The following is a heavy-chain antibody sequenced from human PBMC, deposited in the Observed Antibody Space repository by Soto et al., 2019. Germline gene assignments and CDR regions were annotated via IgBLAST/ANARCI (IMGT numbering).Heavy chain of an antibody. CDR2: ISGSGGST. J-gene: IGHJ4*02. Sequence: EVQLLESGGDLVQPGGSLRLSCAASGFTFNNYALSWVRQAPGKGLEWVSAISGSGGSTYSADSVKGRFTTSRDNSKNTLYLQMNSLRAEDTAVYYCAKDVKGDFWSGYFDYWGQGTLVTVSS. V-gene: IGHV3-23*01. D-gene: IGHD3-3*01. CDR3: AKDVKGDFWSGYFDY. CDR1: GFTFNNYA.